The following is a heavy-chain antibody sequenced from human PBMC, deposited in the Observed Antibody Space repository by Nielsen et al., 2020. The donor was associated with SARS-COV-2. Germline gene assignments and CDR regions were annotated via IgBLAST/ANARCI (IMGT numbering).Heavy chain of an antibody. CDR2: IKPDGSET. Sequence: GGSLRLSCAASGLTFSANWMSWVRQVPGKGLEWVATIKPDGSETHYVDSVRGRLTISRDNAKNSLYLQMSSLRVEDTAVYYCARAMVVGPDAFDIWGQGTMVTVSS. CDR1: GLTFSANW. V-gene: IGHV3-7*03. CDR3: ARAMVVGPDAFDI. D-gene: IGHD3-22*01. J-gene: IGHJ3*02.